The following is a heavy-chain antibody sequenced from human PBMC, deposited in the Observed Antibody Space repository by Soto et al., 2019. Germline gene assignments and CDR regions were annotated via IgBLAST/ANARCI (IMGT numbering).Heavy chain of an antibody. CDR3: AISEVVPAAMEVGY. V-gene: IGHV1-69*02. CDR1: GGTYSRYT. CDR2: IIPILGIA. D-gene: IGHD2-2*01. Sequence: APVKVSCKASGGTYSRYTISWVRKELGQGLEWMGRIIPILGIANYAQKYQGRVTITADKSTSTAYMELSSLRSEDTVLYYCAISEVVPAAMEVGYWGQGTLVTVSS. J-gene: IGHJ4*02.